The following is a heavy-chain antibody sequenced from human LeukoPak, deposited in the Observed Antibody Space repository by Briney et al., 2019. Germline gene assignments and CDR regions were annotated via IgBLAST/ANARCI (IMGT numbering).Heavy chain of an antibody. Sequence: SETLSLTSTVSGGSISSYYWSWIRQPPGKGLEWIGEINHSGSTNYNPSLKSRVTISVDTSKNQFSLKLSSVTAADTAVYYCARGRFYDFWSGYNQAYYFDYWGQGTLVTVSS. J-gene: IGHJ4*02. CDR1: GGSISSYY. V-gene: IGHV4-34*01. CDR2: INHSGST. D-gene: IGHD3-3*01. CDR3: ARGRFYDFWSGYNQAYYFDY.